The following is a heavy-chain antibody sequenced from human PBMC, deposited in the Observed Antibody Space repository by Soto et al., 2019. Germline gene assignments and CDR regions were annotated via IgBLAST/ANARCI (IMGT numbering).Heavy chain of an antibody. D-gene: IGHD1-7*01. J-gene: IGHJ6*03. CDR1: RGSISTYY. V-gene: IGHV4-59*08. CDR3: ARHALRYNWNYLGEPKYYYYMDV. Sequence: SETLSHTCTVSRGSISTYYWSLIRQPPGKGLECIGYIYYSGSTNYNPSLKSRVTISVDTSKNQFSLKLSSVTAADTAVYYCARHALRYNWNYLGEPKYYYYMDVWGKGTTLTVSS. CDR2: IYYSGST.